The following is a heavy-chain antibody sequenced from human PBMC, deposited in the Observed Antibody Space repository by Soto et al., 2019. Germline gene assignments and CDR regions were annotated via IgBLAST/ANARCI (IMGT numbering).Heavy chain of an antibody. CDR1: GDSVSSNSAA. V-gene: IGHV6-1*01. D-gene: IGHD4-17*01. CDR2: TYYRSKWYN. J-gene: IGHJ3*02. Sequence: SQTLSLTCAISGDSVSSNSAAWNWIRQSPSRGLEWLGRTYYRSKWYNDYAVSVKSRITINPDTSKNQFSLQLNSVTPEDTAVNYCARDLTSYGDYVRGDAFDIWGQGTMVTVSS. CDR3: ARDLTSYGDYVRGDAFDI.